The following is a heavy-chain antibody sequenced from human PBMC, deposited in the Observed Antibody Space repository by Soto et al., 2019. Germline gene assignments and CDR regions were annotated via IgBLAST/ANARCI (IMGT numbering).Heavy chain of an antibody. CDR3: ARDSRDFGVVPFYDY. V-gene: IGHV3-33*01. Sequence: GGSLRLSCAASGFTFSSYGMHWVRQAPGKGLEWVAVIWYDGSNKYYADSVKGRFTISRDNSKNTLYPQMNSLRAEDTAVYYCARDSRDFGVVPFYDYWGQGTLVTVSS. D-gene: IGHD3-3*01. J-gene: IGHJ4*02. CDR2: IWYDGSNK. CDR1: GFTFSSYG.